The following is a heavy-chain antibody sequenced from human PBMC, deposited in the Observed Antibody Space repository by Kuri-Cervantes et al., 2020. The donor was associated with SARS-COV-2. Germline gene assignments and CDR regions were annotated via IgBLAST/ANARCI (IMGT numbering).Heavy chain of an antibody. CDR1: GFTVSSNY. Sequence: GESLKISCAAPGFTVSSNYMSWVRQAPGKGLEWVSYISSSSSTIYYADSVKGRFTISRDNSKNTQYLQMNSLRAEDTAVYYCAKDLGAGEYWGQGTLVTVSS. D-gene: IGHD3-10*01. CDR3: AKDLGAGEY. CDR2: ISSSSSTI. J-gene: IGHJ4*02. V-gene: IGHV3-48*01.